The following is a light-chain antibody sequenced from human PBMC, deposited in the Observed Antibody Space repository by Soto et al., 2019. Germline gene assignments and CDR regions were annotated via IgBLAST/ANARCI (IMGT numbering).Light chain of an antibody. CDR1: QNIVNY. J-gene: IGKJ4*01. CDR3: QQSYSAPLT. CDR2: AAS. Sequence: GDRVTITCRASQNIVNYLNWYQRKPGKAPQLPIYAASSLQSGVPSRFSGSGSGTDFKLTISTLQPEDFATYYCQQSYSAPLTFGGGTKVDIK. V-gene: IGKV1-39*01.